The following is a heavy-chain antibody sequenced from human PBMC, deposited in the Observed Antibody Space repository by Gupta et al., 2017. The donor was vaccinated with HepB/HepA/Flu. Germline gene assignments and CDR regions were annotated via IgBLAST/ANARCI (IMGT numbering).Heavy chain of an antibody. CDR1: GFTFSNYA. CDR2: IKNNGAGT. D-gene: IGHD3-22*01. Sequence: EVQLVESGGGLVQPGGSLRLSCVASGFTFSNYAMHWVRQAPGKGLEYVSVIKNNGAGTNYANSVKGRFTISRDNSKNTLYLQMGSLRVEDTAVYYCARDSRPTNQWLPNYYYYYGMDVWGQGTTVTVSS. J-gene: IGHJ6*02. CDR3: ARDSRPTNQWLPNYYYYYGMDV. V-gene: IGHV3-64*01.